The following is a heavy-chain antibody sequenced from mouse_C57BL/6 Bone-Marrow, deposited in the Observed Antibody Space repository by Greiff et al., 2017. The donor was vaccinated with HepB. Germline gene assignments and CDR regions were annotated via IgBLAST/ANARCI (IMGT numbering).Heavy chain of an antibody. D-gene: IGHD1-1*01. Sequence: QVQLKQPGAELVKPGASVKVSCKASGYTFTSYWMHWVKQRPGQGLEWIGRIHPSDSDTNYNQKFKGKATLTVDQSSSTAYMQLSSLTSEDSAVYYCAIPPYYGSSYGGAMDYWGQGTSVTVSS. CDR1: GYTFTSYW. CDR2: IHPSDSDT. V-gene: IGHV1-74*01. CDR3: AIPPYYGSSYGGAMDY. J-gene: IGHJ4*01.